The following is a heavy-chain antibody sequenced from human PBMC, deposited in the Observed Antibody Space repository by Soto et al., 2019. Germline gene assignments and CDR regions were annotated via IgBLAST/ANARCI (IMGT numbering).Heavy chain of an antibody. CDR3: ARFRGSYGMDV. D-gene: IGHD3-10*01. V-gene: IGHV1-69*02. Sequence: QVQLVQSGAEVKKPGSSVKVSCKASGGTFSSYTISWVRQAPGQGLEWMGRIIPILGIANYAQKFKGRVPITADKSTSTAYMELSSLRSEDTAVYYCARFRGSYGMDVWGQGTTVTVSS. CDR2: IIPILGIA. CDR1: GGTFSSYT. J-gene: IGHJ6*02.